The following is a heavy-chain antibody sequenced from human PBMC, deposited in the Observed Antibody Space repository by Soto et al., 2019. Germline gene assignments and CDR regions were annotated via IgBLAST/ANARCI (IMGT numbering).Heavy chain of an antibody. Sequence: QVQLVESGGGVVQPGRSLRLSCAASGFTFSSYGMHWVRQAPGKGLEWVAVIWYDGSNKYYADSVKGRFTISRDNSKNTLYLQMNSLRAEDTAVYYCARDSEVIPPVGFDYWGQGTLVTVSS. D-gene: IGHD3-22*01. J-gene: IGHJ4*02. CDR1: GFTFSSYG. CDR3: ARDSEVIPPVGFDY. CDR2: IWYDGSNK. V-gene: IGHV3-33*01.